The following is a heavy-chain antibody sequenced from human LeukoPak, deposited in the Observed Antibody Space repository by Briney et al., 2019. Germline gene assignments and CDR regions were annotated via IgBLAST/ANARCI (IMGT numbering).Heavy chain of an antibody. J-gene: IGHJ3*02. D-gene: IGHD3-10*01. V-gene: IGHV4-39*07. CDR2: INHSGST. CDR1: GGSISSGGYY. CDR3: ARGRPSITMVRGPRCAFDI. Sequence: PSETLSLTCTVSGGSISSGGYYWSWIRQPPGQGLEWIGEINHSGSTNYNPSLKSRVTISVDTSKNQFSLKLSSVTAADTAVYYCARGRPSITMVRGPRCAFDIWGQGTMVTVSS.